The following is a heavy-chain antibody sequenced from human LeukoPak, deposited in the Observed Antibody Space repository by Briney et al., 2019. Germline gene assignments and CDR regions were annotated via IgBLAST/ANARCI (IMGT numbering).Heavy chain of an antibody. CDR2: IYYTGST. J-gene: IGHJ5*02. CDR1: GGSISSNSYY. Sequence: SETLSLTCTVSGGSISSNSYYWGWIRQPPGKGLECIGSIYYTGSTYYNPSLKSRVTISVDTSKNQFSLKLSSVTAADTAVYYCARHKSHDYDWFDPWGQGTLVTVSS. CDR3: ARHKSHDYDWFDP. V-gene: IGHV4-39*01. D-gene: IGHD4-17*01.